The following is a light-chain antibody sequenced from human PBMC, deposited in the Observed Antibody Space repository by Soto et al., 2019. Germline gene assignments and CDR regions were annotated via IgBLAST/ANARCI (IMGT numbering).Light chain of an antibody. CDR1: SSDVGGYNY. CDR2: EVS. Sequence: QSALTQPASVSGSPGQSITISCTGTSSDVGGYNYVSWYQQHPGKAPKLMIYEVSNRPSGVSNRFSGSKSGTSASLAITGLQAEDEADYYCQSYDSSLSYVFGTGTKVTVL. J-gene: IGLJ1*01. V-gene: IGLV2-14*01. CDR3: QSYDSSLSYV.